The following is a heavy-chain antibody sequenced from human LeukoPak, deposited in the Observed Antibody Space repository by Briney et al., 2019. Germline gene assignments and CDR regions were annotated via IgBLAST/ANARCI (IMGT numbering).Heavy chain of an antibody. CDR3: ARGIVGSRDFYFRYYFDY. V-gene: IGHV4-39*07. J-gene: IGHJ4*02. Sequence: SETLSLTCTVSGGSISSSSYYWGWIRQPPGKGLEWIGSIYYSGSTYYNPSLKSRVTISVDTSKNEFSLKLSSVTAADTAVYFCARGIVGSRDFYFRYYFDYWGQGTLVTVSS. D-gene: IGHD3/OR15-3a*01. CDR2: IYYSGST. CDR1: GGSISSSSYY.